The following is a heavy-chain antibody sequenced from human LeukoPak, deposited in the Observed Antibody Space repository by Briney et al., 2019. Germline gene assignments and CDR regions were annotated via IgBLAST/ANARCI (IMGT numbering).Heavy chain of an antibody. CDR2: IWYDGSNK. V-gene: IGHV3-33*01. D-gene: IGHD2-2*01. Sequence: GGSLRLSCAASGFTFSSYGMHWVRQAPGKGLEWVAVIWYDGSNKYYADSVKGRFTISRDNSKNTLYLQMNSLRAEDTAVYYCARALYCSSTSCFYFDPWGQGTLVTVSS. CDR1: GFTFSSYG. J-gene: IGHJ5*02. CDR3: ARALYCSSTSCFYFDP.